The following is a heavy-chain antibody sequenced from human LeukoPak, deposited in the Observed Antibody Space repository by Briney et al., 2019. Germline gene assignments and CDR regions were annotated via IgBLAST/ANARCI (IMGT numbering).Heavy chain of an antibody. V-gene: IGHV7-4-1*02. CDR3: ARVVDYYDSSGPRGWDAFDI. D-gene: IGHD3-22*01. J-gene: IGHJ3*02. Sequence: ASVKVSCKASGYTFTSYDINWVRQATGQGLEWMGWINTNSGNPTYAQGFTGRFVFSLDTSVSTAYLQISSLKAEDTAVYYCARVVDYYDSSGPRGWDAFDIWGQGTMVTVSS. CDR1: GYTFTSYD. CDR2: INTNSGNP.